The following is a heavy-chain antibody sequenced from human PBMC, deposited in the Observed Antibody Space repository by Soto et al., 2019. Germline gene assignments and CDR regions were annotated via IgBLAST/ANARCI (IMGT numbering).Heavy chain of an antibody. J-gene: IGHJ4*02. V-gene: IGHV1-46*01. Sequence: ASVKVSCKASGYTFTNYDIHWVRQAPGQGLEWMGIINPSGGGTNYAQKFQGRLTMTRDTSTTTVYMELRSLRSDDTAVYYCARYDYYRSSDSRSFDYWGQGTLVTVSS. D-gene: IGHD3-22*01. CDR2: INPSGGGT. CDR1: GYTFTNYD. CDR3: ARYDYYRSSDSRSFDY.